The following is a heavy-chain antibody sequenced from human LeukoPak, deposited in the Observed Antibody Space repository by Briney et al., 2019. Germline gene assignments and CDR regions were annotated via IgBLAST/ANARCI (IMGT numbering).Heavy chain of an antibody. V-gene: IGHV3-7*01. J-gene: IGHJ3*02. CDR3: ARDNSPRGIAAEDAAFDI. D-gene: IGHD6-13*01. CDR1: GFTFSSYA. CDR2: IKQDGSEK. Sequence: GGSLRLSCAASGFTFSSYAMSWVRQAPGKGLEWVANIKQDGSEKYYVDSVKGRFTISRDNAKNSLYLQMNSLRAEDTAVYYCARDNSPRGIAAEDAAFDIWGQGTMVTVSS.